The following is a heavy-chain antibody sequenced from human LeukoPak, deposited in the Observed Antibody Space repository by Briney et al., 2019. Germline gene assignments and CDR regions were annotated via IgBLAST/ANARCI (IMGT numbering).Heavy chain of an antibody. Sequence: PGGSPRLSCAASGFTFSSYSMNWVRQAPGKGLEWVSSISSSSSYIYYADSVKGRFTISRDNAKNSLYLQMNSLRAEDTAVYYCARDGASGSYYFDYWGQGTLVTVSS. CDR1: GFTFSSYS. CDR3: ARDGASGSYYFDY. CDR2: ISSSSSYI. D-gene: IGHD1-26*01. V-gene: IGHV3-21*01. J-gene: IGHJ4*02.